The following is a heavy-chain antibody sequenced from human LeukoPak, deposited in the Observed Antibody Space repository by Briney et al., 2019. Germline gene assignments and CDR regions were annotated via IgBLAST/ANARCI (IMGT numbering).Heavy chain of an antibody. CDR1: GVTFSTYD. D-gene: IGHD3-22*01. CDR3: AATVRHYSDSGGQLHH. J-gene: IGHJ1*01. CDR2: ISYDGSDK. Sequence: GGSLRLPCAASGVTFSTYDMHWVRQAPGKGLEGVAVISYDGSDKFYADSVKGRFTISRDNSRNTLFLQTNSLRAEDTAVYFCAATVRHYSDSGGQLHHWGQGTLVTVSS. V-gene: IGHV3-30*01.